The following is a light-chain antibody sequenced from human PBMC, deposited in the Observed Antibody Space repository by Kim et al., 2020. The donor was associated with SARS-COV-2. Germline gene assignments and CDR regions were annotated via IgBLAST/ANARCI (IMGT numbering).Light chain of an antibody. Sequence: QTGTLSCPGNSNNVGLQGTSWLQQHQGHPPKLLSYRNNNRPSGISERFSASRSRDTASLTITGLQPEDEADYYCSAWDRSLNAVVFGGGTQLTVL. J-gene: IGLJ2*01. CDR1: SNNVGLQG. CDR2: RNN. CDR3: SAWDRSLNAVV. V-gene: IGLV10-54*04.